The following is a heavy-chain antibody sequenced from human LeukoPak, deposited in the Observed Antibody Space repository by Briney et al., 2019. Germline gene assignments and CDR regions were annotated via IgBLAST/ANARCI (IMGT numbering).Heavy chain of an antibody. Sequence: GGSLRLSCAASGFTFSRYWMSWVRQAPGKGLEWVANIKQDGSEKYYVDSVKGRFTISRDNAKNSLFLQMNILRAEDTAVYYCATHSGWRFDCWGQGTLVTVSS. J-gene: IGHJ4*02. CDR2: IKQDGSEK. CDR3: ATHSGWRFDC. D-gene: IGHD6-19*01. V-gene: IGHV3-7*03. CDR1: GFTFSRYW.